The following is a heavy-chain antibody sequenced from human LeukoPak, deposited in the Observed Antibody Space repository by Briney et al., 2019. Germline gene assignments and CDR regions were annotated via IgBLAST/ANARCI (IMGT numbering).Heavy chain of an antibody. V-gene: IGHV4-4*07. J-gene: IGHJ4*02. D-gene: IGHD6-13*01. CDR3: ARDIGSSWSREDYFDY. Sequence: SETLSLTCTVSGDSISSYYWSWIRQPPGKGLEWIGRIYTSGSTNYNPSLKSRVTMSVDTSKNQFSLKLSSVTAADTAVYYCARDIGSSWSREDYFDYWGQGTLVTVSS. CDR2: IYTSGST. CDR1: GDSISSYY.